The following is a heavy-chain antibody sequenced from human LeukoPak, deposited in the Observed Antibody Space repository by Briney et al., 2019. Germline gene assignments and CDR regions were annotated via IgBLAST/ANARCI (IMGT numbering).Heavy chain of an antibody. D-gene: IGHD3-22*01. CDR3: ARAPPSDSSDTNDY. CDR2: INHSGST. V-gene: IGHV4-34*01. CDR1: GGSFSGYY. Sequence: SETLSLTCAVYGGSFSGYYWSWIRQPPGKGLEWIGEINHSGSTNYNPSLKSRVTISVDTSKNQFSLKLSSVTAADTAVYYCARAPPSDSSDTNDYWGQGTLVTASS. J-gene: IGHJ4*02.